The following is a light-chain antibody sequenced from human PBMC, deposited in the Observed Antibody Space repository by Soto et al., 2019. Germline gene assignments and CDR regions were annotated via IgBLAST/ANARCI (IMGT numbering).Light chain of an antibody. CDR3: SSYTSSSTLFYV. V-gene: IGLV2-14*02. CDR2: EVS. Sequence: QSALTQPASVSGSPGQSITISCTGTSSDVGAYTLVSWYQQYPGKAPRLIIYEVSKRPSGIPNRFSASKSDNTASLTISGLQAEDEADYYCSSYTSSSTLFYVFGTGTKLTVL. J-gene: IGLJ1*01. CDR1: SSDVGAYTL.